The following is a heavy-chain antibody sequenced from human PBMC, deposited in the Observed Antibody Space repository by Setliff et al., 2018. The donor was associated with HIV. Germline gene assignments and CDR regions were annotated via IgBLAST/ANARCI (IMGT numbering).Heavy chain of an antibody. V-gene: IGHV3-7*01. CDR2: IEEDASEK. Sequence: PGGSLRLSCAASGFTFGNYWMTWVRQAPGKGLEWVANIEEDASEKHYVDSVRGRFTISRDNAKNSLYLQMSSLRVEDTAVYYCSRDFEGNSLGYWGQGALVTVSS. D-gene: IGHD2-21*01. J-gene: IGHJ4*02. CDR3: SRDFEGNSLGY. CDR1: GFTFGNYW.